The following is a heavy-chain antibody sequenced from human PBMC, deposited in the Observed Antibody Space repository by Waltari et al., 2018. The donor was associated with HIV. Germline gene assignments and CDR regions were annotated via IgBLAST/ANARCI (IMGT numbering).Heavy chain of an antibody. J-gene: IGHJ6*02. D-gene: IGHD5-12*01. V-gene: IGHV4-59*01. Sequence: QVQLQESGPGLVMPSETLSLTCFVSGGSISSYYWAWIRQPPGEGLEWIGHIDSSWSTNYNPSLRSRVSISIDTSKNQFSLKLSSVTAADTAVYYCARDPSAVAPGLYYYGLSLWGPGT. CDR2: IDSSWST. CDR1: GGSISSYY. CDR3: ARDPSAVAPGLYYYGLSL.